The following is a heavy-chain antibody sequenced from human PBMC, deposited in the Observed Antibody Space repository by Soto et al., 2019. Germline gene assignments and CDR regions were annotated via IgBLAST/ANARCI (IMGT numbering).Heavy chain of an antibody. CDR2: TIPVFNTA. D-gene: IGHD3-10*01. Sequence: QVQLEQSGAEVKKPGSSVKVSCKASGGTLSDHGVAWLRQAPGQGLEWMGGTIPVFNTAKYAKKFQGRVTVTADKFTNIAYMELSSLRSADTAFYFCARGVYGSGNYYTGPSAFDIWGQGTMVIVSS. V-gene: IGHV1-69*06. J-gene: IGHJ3*02. CDR1: GGTLSDHG. CDR3: ARGVYGSGNYYTGPSAFDI.